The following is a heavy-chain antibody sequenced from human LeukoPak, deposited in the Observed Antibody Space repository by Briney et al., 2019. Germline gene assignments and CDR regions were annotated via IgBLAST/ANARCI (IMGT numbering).Heavy chain of an antibody. Sequence: SETLSLTCTVSGGSISSYYWSWIRQPAGKGLEWIGRIYTSGSTNYNPSLKSRVTMSVDTSKNQFSLKLSSVTAADTAVYYCARGPKITVLSLGFFDYWGQGTLVTVSS. D-gene: IGHD3-16*01. CDR1: GGSISSYY. CDR3: ARGPKITVLSLGFFDY. CDR2: IYTSGST. J-gene: IGHJ4*02. V-gene: IGHV4-4*07.